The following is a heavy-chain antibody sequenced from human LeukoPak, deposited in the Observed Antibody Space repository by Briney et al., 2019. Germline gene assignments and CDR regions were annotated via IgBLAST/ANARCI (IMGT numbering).Heavy chain of an antibody. CDR1: GFTFSSYA. Sequence: PGGSLRLSCAASGFTFSSYAMHWVRQAPGKGLEWVSYISSSSSTIYYADSVKGRFTISRDNAKNSLYLQMNSLRAEDTAVYYCARAGITIFGAVIHEPCWFDPWGQGTLVTVSS. J-gene: IGHJ5*02. CDR2: ISSSSSTI. D-gene: IGHD3-3*01. CDR3: ARAGITIFGAVIHEPCWFDP. V-gene: IGHV3-48*01.